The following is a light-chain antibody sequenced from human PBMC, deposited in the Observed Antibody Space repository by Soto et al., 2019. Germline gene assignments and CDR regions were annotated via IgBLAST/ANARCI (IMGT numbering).Light chain of an antibody. J-gene: IGKJ1*01. Sequence: EILMTQSPSTLAVSPGERATLSCRARQSVSSYLAWYQQRPGQAPRLLIYDASNRATGIPARFSGSGSGTDFTLSISSLAPEDFEVYYCQQRSSWPWTFGQGTKVDIK. CDR3: QQRSSWPWT. CDR1: QSVSSY. CDR2: DAS. V-gene: IGKV3-11*01.